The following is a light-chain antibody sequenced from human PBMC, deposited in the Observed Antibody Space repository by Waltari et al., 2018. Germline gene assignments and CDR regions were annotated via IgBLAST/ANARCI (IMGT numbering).Light chain of an antibody. CDR2: DVS. J-gene: IGLJ3*02. Sequence: GSPGQSITISCTGTSSDIGAYNYVSWYQHHPDKAPRVIIYDVSNRPSGISNRFSASKSANTASLTISGLQAEDEADYYCGSFTSSRTWVFGGGTKLTVL. CDR1: SSDIGAYNY. CDR3: GSFTSSRTWV. V-gene: IGLV2-14*03.